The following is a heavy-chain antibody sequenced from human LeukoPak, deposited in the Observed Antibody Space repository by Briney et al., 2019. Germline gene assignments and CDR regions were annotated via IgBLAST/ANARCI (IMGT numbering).Heavy chain of an antibody. CDR2: IGDNGGDT. J-gene: IGHJ4*02. Sequence: GGSLRLSCAASGFTFNNFAMSWVRQAPGKGLEWVSAIGDNGGDTKYAAFVKGRFTIYRDNSRNTLYLQMNSLRVEDTAMYYCGRDWKLDYWGQGTLVTVSS. V-gene: IGHV3-23*01. CDR3: GRDWKLDY. D-gene: IGHD1-1*01. CDR1: GFTFNNFA.